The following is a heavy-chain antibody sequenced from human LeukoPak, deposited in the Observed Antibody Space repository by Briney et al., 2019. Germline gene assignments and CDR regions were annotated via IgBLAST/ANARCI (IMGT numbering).Heavy chain of an antibody. V-gene: IGHV1-8*01. CDR2: MNPNSGNT. CDR1: GYTFTSYD. D-gene: IGHD6-13*01. CDR3: AASQQQLVLDWFDP. Sequence: ASVKVSCEASGYTFTSYDINWVRQATGQGLEWMGWMNPNSGNTGYAQKFQGRVTMTRNTSISTAYMELSSLRSEDTAVYYCAASQQQLVLDWFDPWGQGTLVTVSS. J-gene: IGHJ5*02.